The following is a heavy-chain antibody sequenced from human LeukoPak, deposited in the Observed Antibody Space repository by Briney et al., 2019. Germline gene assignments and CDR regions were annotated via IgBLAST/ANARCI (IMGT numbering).Heavy chain of an antibody. J-gene: IGHJ5*02. CDR1: GYTFTGYY. CDR3: ARGNNYDSGDYYSWFDP. D-gene: IGHD3-22*01. CDR2: INPNSGGT. V-gene: IGHV1-2*02. Sequence: GASVKVSCKASGYTFTGYYMHWVRQAPGQGLEWMGWINPNSGGTNYVRKFQGRVTMTRDTSISTANMELSRLTSDDTAVYYCARGNNYDSGDYYSWFDPWGQGTLVIVSS.